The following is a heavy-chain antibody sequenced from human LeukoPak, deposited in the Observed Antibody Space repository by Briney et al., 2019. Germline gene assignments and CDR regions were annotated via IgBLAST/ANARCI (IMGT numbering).Heavy chain of an antibody. CDR3: ARASYGSGSYDLYYFDY. D-gene: IGHD3-10*01. Sequence: GGFLRLSCAASGFTFSSYSMNWVRQAPGKGLEWVSSISSSSSYIYYADSVKGRFTISRDNAKNSLYLQMNSLRAEDTAVYYCARASYGSGSYDLYYFDYWGQGTLVTVSS. CDR1: GFTFSSYS. V-gene: IGHV3-21*01. J-gene: IGHJ4*02. CDR2: ISSSSSYI.